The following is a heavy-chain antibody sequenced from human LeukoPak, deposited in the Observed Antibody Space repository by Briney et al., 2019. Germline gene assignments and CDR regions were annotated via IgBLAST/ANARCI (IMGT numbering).Heavy chain of an antibody. Sequence: SETLSLTCTVSGGSISSYYWSWIRQPPGKGLEWIGYIYYSGSTNYNPSLKSRVTISVDRSKNQFSLKLSSVTAADTAVYYCARVLNWNEDYYGMDVWGQGTTVTVSS. CDR1: GGSISSYY. J-gene: IGHJ6*02. CDR3: ARVLNWNEDYYGMDV. V-gene: IGHV4-59*12. D-gene: IGHD1-20*01. CDR2: IYYSGST.